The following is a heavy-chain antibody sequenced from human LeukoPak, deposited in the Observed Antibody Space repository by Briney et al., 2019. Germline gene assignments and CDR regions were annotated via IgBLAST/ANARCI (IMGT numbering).Heavy chain of an antibody. CDR2: ISSSGSTI. CDR1: GFTFSSYE. D-gene: IGHD3-10*01. CDR3: ARYPDYYGSGSYFVFDY. V-gene: IGHV3-48*03. Sequence: GGSLRLSCAASGFTFSSYEMSWVRQAPGKGLEWVSYISSSGSTIYYADSVKGRFTISRDNAKNSLYRQMNSLRAEDTAVYYCARYPDYYGSGSYFVFDYWGQGTLVTVSS. J-gene: IGHJ4*02.